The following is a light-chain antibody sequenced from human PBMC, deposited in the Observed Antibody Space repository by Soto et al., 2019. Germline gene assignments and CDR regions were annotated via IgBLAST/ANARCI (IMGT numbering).Light chain of an antibody. CDR2: GNS. J-gene: IGLJ1*01. Sequence: QSVLTQPPSVSGAPGQRVTISCTGSSSNIGAGYGVHWYQQLPGTAPKLLIYGNSNRPSGVPDRFSGSKSGTSASLAITVLQSEDEADYYCQSYDSSLSAPYVFGTGTKVTVL. CDR3: QSYDSSLSAPYV. V-gene: IGLV1-40*01. CDR1: SSNIGAGYG.